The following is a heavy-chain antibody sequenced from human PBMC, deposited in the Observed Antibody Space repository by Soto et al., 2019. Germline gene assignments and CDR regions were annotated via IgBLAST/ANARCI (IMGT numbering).Heavy chain of an antibody. D-gene: IGHD5-18*01. Sequence: GGSLRLSCAASGFTFSSYGMHWVRQAPGKGLEWVAVIWYDGSNKYYADSVKGRFTISRDNSKNTLYLQMNSLRAEDTAVYYCARDPQWGGYSYGSTYYYYGMDVWGQGTTVTVSS. J-gene: IGHJ6*02. CDR3: ARDPQWGGYSYGSTYYYYGMDV. V-gene: IGHV3-33*01. CDR2: IWYDGSNK. CDR1: GFTFSSYG.